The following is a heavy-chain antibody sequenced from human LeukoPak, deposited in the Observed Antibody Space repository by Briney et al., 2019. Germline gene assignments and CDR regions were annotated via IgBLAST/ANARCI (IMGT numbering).Heavy chain of an antibody. J-gene: IGHJ4*02. CDR1: GGSISSSSYY. Sequence: NPSETLSLTCTVSGGSISSSSYYWGWIRQPPGKGLEWIGSIYYSGSTYYNPSLKSRVTISVDTSKNQFSLKLSSVTAADTAVYYCASVWARYFDYWGQGTLVTVSS. CDR2: IYYSGST. D-gene: IGHD3/OR15-3a*01. CDR3: ASVWARYFDY. V-gene: IGHV4-39*07.